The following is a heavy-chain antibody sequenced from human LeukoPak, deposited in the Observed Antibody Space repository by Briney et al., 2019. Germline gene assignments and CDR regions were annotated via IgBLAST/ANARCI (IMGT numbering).Heavy chain of an antibody. D-gene: IGHD4-11*01. J-gene: IGHJ4*02. Sequence: SETLSLTCTVSGDSISTSNSYWGWIRQPPGKGLEWIGSIYYSGNTYYNASLKSRVTISVDTSKNQFSLKLSSVTAADTAVYYCARGETEMATVTTYFDYWGQGTLVTVSS. V-gene: IGHV4-39*01. CDR3: ARGETEMATVTTYFDY. CDR2: IYYSGNT. CDR1: GDSISTSNSY.